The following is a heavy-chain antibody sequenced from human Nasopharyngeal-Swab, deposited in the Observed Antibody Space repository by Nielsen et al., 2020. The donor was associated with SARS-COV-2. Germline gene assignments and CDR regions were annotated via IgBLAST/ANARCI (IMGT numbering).Heavy chain of an antibody. CDR2: IWYDGSNK. V-gene: IGHV3-33*01. D-gene: IGHD6-19*01. J-gene: IGHJ6*02. CDR3: ARDGLRYSSGWHRVDV. CDR1: GFTFSSYG. Sequence: GGSLRLSCAASGFTFSSYGMHWVRQAPGKGLEWVAVIWYDGSNKYYADSGKGRFTISRDNSKNTLYLQMNSLRAEDTAMYYCARDGLRYSSGWHRVDVWGQGTTVTVSS.